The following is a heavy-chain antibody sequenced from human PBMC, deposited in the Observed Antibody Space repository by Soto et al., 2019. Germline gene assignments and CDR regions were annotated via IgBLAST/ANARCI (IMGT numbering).Heavy chain of an antibody. CDR3: TRDMFPEPAAPRGRFDP. CDR1: GGSISNYY. Sequence: QVQLQESGPGLVKPSETLSLTCTVSGGSISNYYWSWIRQPPGKGLEWIGYIHYSGTTNYNPSLKSRVTMSVDTSKNQFSLKVNSMTAADTAVYYCTRDMFPEPAAPRGRFDPWGQGTLVTVSS. J-gene: IGHJ5*02. V-gene: IGHV4-59*01. D-gene: IGHD2-2*01. CDR2: IHYSGTT.